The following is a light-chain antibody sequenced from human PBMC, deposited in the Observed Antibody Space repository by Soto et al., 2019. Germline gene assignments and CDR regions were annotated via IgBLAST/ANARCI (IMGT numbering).Light chain of an antibody. J-gene: IGLJ1*01. CDR1: SSDIGTYKY. Sequence: SALAQPASVSGSPGQSITISCTGTSSDIGTYKYVSWYQHPPGKAPKLMIYEVSNRPSGVSNRFSGSKSGNTASLTISGLQAEDEADYYCSSYTGSSTPYVFGSGTKVTVL. CDR3: SSYTGSSTPYV. V-gene: IGLV2-14*01. CDR2: EVS.